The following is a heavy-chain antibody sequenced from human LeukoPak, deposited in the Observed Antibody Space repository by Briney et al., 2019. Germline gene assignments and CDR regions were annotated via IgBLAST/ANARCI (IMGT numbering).Heavy chain of an antibody. V-gene: IGHV3-53*01. CDR2: LYNTGNT. Sequence: GGSLRLSCAASGFTFSSYWMSWVRQAPGKGLEWVSTLYNTGNTYYANSVKGRFSISRDNSKNTLFLQMNSLRAEDTAVYYCARLTADGRLYFVDWGPGTLVTVSS. CDR1: GFTFSSYW. J-gene: IGHJ4*02. CDR3: ARLTADGRLYFVD. D-gene: IGHD6-13*01.